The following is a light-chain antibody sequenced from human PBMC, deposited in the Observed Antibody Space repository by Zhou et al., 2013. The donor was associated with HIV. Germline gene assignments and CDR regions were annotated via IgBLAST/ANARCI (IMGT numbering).Light chain of an antibody. CDR2: SAS. J-gene: IGKJ4*01. V-gene: IGKV1-17*01. Sequence: DIQMTQSPSSLSASVGDRVTITCQASQDISNYLNWYQQKPGKAPKRLIYSASSLQSGVPSRFSGSRSGTEFTLTISSLQPEDFATYYCLLDNIFGGGTKVDIK. CDR3: LLDNI. CDR1: QDISNY.